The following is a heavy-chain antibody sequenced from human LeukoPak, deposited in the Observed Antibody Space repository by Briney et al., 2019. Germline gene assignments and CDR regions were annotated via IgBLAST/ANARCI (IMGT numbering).Heavy chain of an antibody. D-gene: IGHD2-2*01. CDR1: GYSFTSHW. CDR3: ARGAVPVAREWFDP. Sequence: ASLKISCKGSGYSFTSHWIGWVRQMPGKGLEWMGVIFPVGSDIRYSPSFQGQVTISADKSISTAYLQWSSLKASDTAMYYCARGAVPVAREWFDPWGQGTLVTVSS. V-gene: IGHV5-51*06. CDR2: IFPVGSDI. J-gene: IGHJ5*02.